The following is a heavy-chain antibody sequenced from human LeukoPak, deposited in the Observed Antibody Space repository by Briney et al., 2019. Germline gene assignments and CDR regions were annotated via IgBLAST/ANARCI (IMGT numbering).Heavy chain of an antibody. CDR3: ARGYCSGGSCYSENWFDP. CDR1: GFTVSSNY. CDR2: IYSDGST. J-gene: IGHJ5*02. V-gene: IGHV3-53*04. Sequence: GGSLRLSCAAPGFTVSSNYMSSVRQAPGKGLGWVSVIYSDGSTYYADSVKGRFTISRHNSKNTLYLQMNSLRAEDTAVYYCARGYCSGGSCYSENWFDPWGQGTLVTVSS. D-gene: IGHD2-15*01.